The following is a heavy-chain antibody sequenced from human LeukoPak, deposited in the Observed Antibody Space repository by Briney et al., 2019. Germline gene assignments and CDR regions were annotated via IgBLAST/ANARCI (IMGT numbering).Heavy chain of an antibody. CDR2: IYYSGST. J-gene: IGHJ4*02. Sequence: SETLSLTCTVSGGSISSYYWSWIRQPPGKGLEWIGYIYYSGSTNYNPSLQSRVTISVDTSKNQFSLKLSSVTAADTAVYYCARVRGYYDSSGYLSFFDYWGQGTLVTVSS. CDR3: ARVRGYYDSSGYLSFFDY. D-gene: IGHD3-22*01. V-gene: IGHV4-59*01. CDR1: GGSISSYY.